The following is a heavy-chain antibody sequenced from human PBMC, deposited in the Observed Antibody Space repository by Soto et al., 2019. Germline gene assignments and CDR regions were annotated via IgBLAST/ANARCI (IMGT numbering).Heavy chain of an antibody. D-gene: IGHD3-22*01. Sequence: SVKVSCKASGGTFSSYAISWVRQAPGQGLEWMGGIIPIFGTANYAQKFQGRVTITADKSTSTACMELSSLRSEDTAVYYCARYYDSSGYYYGGWFDPWGQGTLVTVSS. J-gene: IGHJ5*02. CDR2: IIPIFGTA. V-gene: IGHV1-69*06. CDR3: ARYYDSSGYYYGGWFDP. CDR1: GGTFSSYA.